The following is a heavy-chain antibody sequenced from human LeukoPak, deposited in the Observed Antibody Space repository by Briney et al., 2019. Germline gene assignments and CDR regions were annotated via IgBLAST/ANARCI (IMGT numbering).Heavy chain of an antibody. V-gene: IGHV1-69*13. CDR3: ARDYYDSSGYGNLDY. CDR2: IIPIFGTA. CDR1: GGTFSSYA. J-gene: IGHJ4*02. D-gene: IGHD3-22*01. Sequence: ASVKVSCKASGGTFSSYAISWVRQAPGQGLEWMGGIIPIFGTANYAQKFQGRVTITADESTSTAYMELSSLRSEDTAVYYCARDYYDSSGYGNLDYWGQGTLVTVSS.